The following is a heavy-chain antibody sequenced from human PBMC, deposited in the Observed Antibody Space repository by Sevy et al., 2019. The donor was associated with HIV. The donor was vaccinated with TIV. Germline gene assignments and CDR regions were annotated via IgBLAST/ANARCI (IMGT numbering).Heavy chain of an antibody. CDR2: VNPRNGGT. CDR3: ARARLGPLGSLDS. J-gene: IGHJ4*02. Sequence: ASVKVSCKASGYTFTGQYIHWVRQVPGQGLEGVGWVNPRNGGTKTARSFEGRVTLTRDTYISTANLEMGSLTSDDTAVYFCARARLGPLGSLDSWGQGTLVTVSS. D-gene: IGHD3-10*01. CDR1: GYTFTGQY. V-gene: IGHV1-2*02.